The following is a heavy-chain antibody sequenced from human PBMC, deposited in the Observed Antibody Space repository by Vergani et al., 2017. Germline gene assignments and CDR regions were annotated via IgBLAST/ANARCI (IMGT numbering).Heavy chain of an antibody. Sequence: QVQLQESGPGLVKPSETLSLTCTVSGGSVSSGSYYWSWIRQPAGKGLEWIGYIYYSGSTNYNPSLKSRVTISVDTSKNQFSLKLSSVTAEDTAVYYCAGGVVPAAMFPWFDPWGQGTLVTVSS. CDR2: IYYSGST. CDR1: GGSVSSGSYY. J-gene: IGHJ5*02. CDR3: AGGVVPAAMFPWFDP. D-gene: IGHD2-2*01. V-gene: IGHV4-61*10.